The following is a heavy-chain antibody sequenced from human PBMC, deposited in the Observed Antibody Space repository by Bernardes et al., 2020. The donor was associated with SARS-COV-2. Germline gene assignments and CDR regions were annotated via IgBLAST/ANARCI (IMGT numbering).Heavy chain of an antibody. CDR2: IKQDGSDK. V-gene: IGHV3-7*01. J-gene: IGHJ6*02. CDR1: GFSLSNYC. CDR3: ARDLDSGMDV. Sequence: GGSLRLSCAASGFSLSNYCMSWVRQAPGKGLEWVANIKQDGSDKYYLDSVKGRFTVSRDNAKNSLYLQMNSLRVEDTALYYCARDLDSGMDVWGQGTTVTVSS.